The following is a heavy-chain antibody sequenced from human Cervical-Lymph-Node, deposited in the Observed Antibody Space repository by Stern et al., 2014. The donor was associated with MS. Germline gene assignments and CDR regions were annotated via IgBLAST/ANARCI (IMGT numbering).Heavy chain of an antibody. V-gene: IGHV3-74*01. CDR1: GFTFSSYW. D-gene: IGHD4-23*01. CDR2: INYDGSSI. J-gene: IGHJ4*02. CDR3: ARAYAGNRNFDY. Sequence: EVQLVESGGGLVQPGGSLRLSCAASGFTFSSYWMHWVRQAPGKGLEWVSRINYDGSSIDHADSVKGRFTISRDNAKNMLYLQMSSLGAEDTAVYHCARAYAGNRNFDYWGQGALVTVSS.